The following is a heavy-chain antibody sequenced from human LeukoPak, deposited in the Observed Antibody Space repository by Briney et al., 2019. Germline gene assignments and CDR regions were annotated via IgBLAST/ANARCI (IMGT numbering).Heavy chain of an antibody. J-gene: IGHJ4*02. CDR2: ISGSGGST. CDR1: GFTFSSYA. D-gene: IGHD3-22*01. CDR3: VKDLRYYDSWPGY. V-gene: IGHV3-23*01. Sequence: GGSLRLSCAASGFTFSSYAMSWVRQAPGKGLEWVGGISGSGGSTYYADFVTGRFTISQDNSKNTLYLQINSLRVEDRAVYYCVKDLRYYDSWPGYWGQGTLVTVSS.